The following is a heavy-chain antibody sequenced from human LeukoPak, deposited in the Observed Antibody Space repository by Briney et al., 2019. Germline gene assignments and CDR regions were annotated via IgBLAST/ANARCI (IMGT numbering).Heavy chain of an antibody. Sequence: GGSLRLSCAASGFTFSDYYMSWIRQAPGKGLEWVSYISSSSSYTNYADSVKGRFTISRDNAKNSLYLQMNSLRAEDTAVYYCARAEVAVAGYNYYYYGMDVWGQGTTVTVSS. CDR3: ARAEVAVAGYNYYYYGMDV. CDR1: GFTFSDYY. V-gene: IGHV3-11*06. J-gene: IGHJ6*02. CDR2: ISSSSSYT. D-gene: IGHD6-19*01.